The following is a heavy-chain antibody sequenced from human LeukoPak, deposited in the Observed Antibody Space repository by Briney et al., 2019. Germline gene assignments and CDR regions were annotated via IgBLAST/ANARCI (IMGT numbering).Heavy chain of an antibody. V-gene: IGHV6-1*01. CDR3: ARDVGNSGWYTFDY. D-gene: IGHD6-19*01. Sequence: SQTLSLTFSISGDSVSSNNGAWNWIRQSPSRGLEWLGRTYYRSKWYDDYAGSVKGRITISTDTSKTQFYLQMYSVTPEDTAVYYCARDVGNSGWYTFDYWGQGTLVTVSS. CDR2: TYYRSKWYD. CDR1: GDSVSSNNGA. J-gene: IGHJ4*02.